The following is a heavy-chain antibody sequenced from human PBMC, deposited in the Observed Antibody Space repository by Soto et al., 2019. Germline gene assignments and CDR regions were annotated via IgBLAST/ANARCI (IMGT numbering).Heavy chain of an antibody. J-gene: IGHJ4*02. CDR3: ARGAARCSSTSCYMIEGWDY. CDR2: ISYDGSNK. Sequence: PGGSLRLSCAASGFTFSSYAMHWVRQAPGKGLEWVAVISYDGSNKYYADSVKGRFTISRDNSKNPLYLQMNSLRAEDTAVYYCARGAARCSSTSCYMIEGWDYWGQGTLVTVSS. CDR1: GFTFSSYA. D-gene: IGHD2-2*02. V-gene: IGHV3-30-3*01.